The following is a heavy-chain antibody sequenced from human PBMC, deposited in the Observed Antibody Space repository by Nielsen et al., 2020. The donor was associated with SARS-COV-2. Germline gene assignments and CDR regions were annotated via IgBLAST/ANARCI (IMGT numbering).Heavy chain of an antibody. J-gene: IGHJ4*02. V-gene: IGHV1-24*01. Sequence: ASVKVSCKVSGYTLTELSMHWVRQAPGKGLEWMGGFDPEDGETIYAQKFQGRVTMTEDTSTDTAYMKLSSLRSEDTAVYYCATGLIVVVPAARDYWGQGTLVTVSS. D-gene: IGHD2-2*01. CDR3: ATGLIVVVPAARDY. CDR2: FDPEDGET. CDR1: GYTLTELS.